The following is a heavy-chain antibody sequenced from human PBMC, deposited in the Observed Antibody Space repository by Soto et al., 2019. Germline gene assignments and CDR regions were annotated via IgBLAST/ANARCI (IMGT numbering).Heavy chain of an antibody. D-gene: IGHD2-21*01. J-gene: IGHJ5*02. CDR2: IHHFGTT. Sequence: SETLSLTCTVSGDSINSDGYFWSWIRQHPGKGLEWIGSIHHFGTTYYNPSLNSRLTMSMDTSKNQFSLNLMSVTVADTAVYYCARVICASSICYFPAWFDPWGRGTLVTVSS. CDR1: GDSINSDGYF. CDR3: ARVICASSICYFPAWFDP. V-gene: IGHV4-31*03.